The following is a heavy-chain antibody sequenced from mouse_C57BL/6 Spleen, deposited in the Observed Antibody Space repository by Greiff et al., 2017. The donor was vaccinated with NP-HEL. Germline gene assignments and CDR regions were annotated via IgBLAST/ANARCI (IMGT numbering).Heavy chain of an antibody. J-gene: IGHJ4*01. Sequence: QVQLQQSGAELVKPGASVKMSCKASGYTFTSYWITWVKQRPGQGLEWIGDIYPGSGSTNYNEKFKSKATLTVDTSSSTAYMQLSSLTSEDSAVYYCAREVVATGGAMDYWGQGTSVTVSS. CDR3: AREVVATGGAMDY. V-gene: IGHV1-55*01. CDR2: IYPGSGST. CDR1: GYTFTSYW. D-gene: IGHD1-1*01.